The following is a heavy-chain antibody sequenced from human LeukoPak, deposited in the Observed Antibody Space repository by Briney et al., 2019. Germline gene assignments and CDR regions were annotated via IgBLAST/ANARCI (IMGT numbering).Heavy chain of an antibody. CDR1: GFTFDDYA. CDR3: AKDLQRIQLWLQGGAGFDY. D-gene: IGHD5-18*01. CDR2: ISWNSGSI. V-gene: IGHV3-9*01. J-gene: IGHJ4*02. Sequence: GWSLRLSCAASGFTFDDYAMHWVRQAPGKGLEWVSGISWNSGSIGYADSVKGRFTISRDNAKNSLYLQMNSLRAEDTASYYCAKDLQRIQLWLQGGAGFDYWGQGTLVTVSS.